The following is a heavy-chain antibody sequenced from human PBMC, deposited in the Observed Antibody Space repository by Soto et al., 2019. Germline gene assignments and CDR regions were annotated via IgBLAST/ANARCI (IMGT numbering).Heavy chain of an antibody. D-gene: IGHD2-15*01. CDR2: TVANNGYT. V-gene: IGHV1-18*01. CDR1: GYAFTSFG. CDR3: ARCSGGTCYASYAFDI. J-gene: IGHJ3*02. Sequence: QVQLVQSGIEVKNPGASEKVSCKASGYAFTSFGISWVRQAPGQGLEWMGWTVANNGYTKYAQNLQGRVTLITDTSTSTAYMELRSLMYDDTAVYYCARCSGGTCYASYAFDIWGQGTMVTVSS.